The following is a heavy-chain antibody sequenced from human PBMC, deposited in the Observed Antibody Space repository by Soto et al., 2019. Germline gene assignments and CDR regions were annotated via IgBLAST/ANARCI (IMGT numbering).Heavy chain of an antibody. CDR2: ISAYNGNT. CDR3: ARVSHSSGWYFDSSDY. D-gene: IGHD6-19*01. CDR1: GCRYPSNG. V-gene: IGHV1-18*01. Sequence: GCRYPSNGMSWVRQAKRKGLEWMGWISAYNGNTNYAQKLQGRVTMTTDTSTSTAYMELRSLRSDDTAVYYCARVSHSSGWYFDSSDYWGQGTLVNVSA. J-gene: IGHJ4*02.